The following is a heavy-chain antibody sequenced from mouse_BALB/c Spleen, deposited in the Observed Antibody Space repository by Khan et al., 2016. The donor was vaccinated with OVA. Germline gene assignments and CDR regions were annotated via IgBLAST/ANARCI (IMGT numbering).Heavy chain of an antibody. CDR2: INPSTGYT. D-gene: IGHD2-14*01. CDR3: VRNPVPPYDIDY. Sequence: QVQLKQSGTELARPGASVKMSCKASGYTFANYAMHWVKQRPGQGLEWIGYINPSTGYTNYNQIFTELAILTTDRSSIKSNMQLSSLTSDDSAVDYCVRNPVPPYDIDYWGQGTTLTVSS. CDR1: GYTFANYA. V-gene: IGHV1-4*01. J-gene: IGHJ2*01.